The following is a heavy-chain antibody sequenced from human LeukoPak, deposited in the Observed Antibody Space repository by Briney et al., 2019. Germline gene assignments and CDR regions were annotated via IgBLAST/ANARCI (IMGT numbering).Heavy chain of an antibody. CDR3: ARDVLTYGSYFDY. D-gene: IGHD3-10*01. V-gene: IGHV3-30-3*01. J-gene: IGHJ4*02. Sequence: PGGSLRLSCAASGFTFSSYAMHRVRQAPGKGLEWVAVISYDGSNKYYADSVKGRFTISRDNSKNTLYLQMNSLRAEDTAVYYCARDVLTYGSYFDYWGQGTLVTVSS. CDR2: ISYDGSNK. CDR1: GFTFSSYA.